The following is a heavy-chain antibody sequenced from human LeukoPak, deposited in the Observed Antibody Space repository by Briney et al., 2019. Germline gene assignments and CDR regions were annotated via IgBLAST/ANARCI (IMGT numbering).Heavy chain of an antibody. J-gene: IGHJ4*02. D-gene: IGHD3-22*01. CDR1: GYTFTSYY. CDR3: ARGYYYDSSGIWGDFDY. V-gene: IGHV1-46*01. Sequence: ASVKVSCTASGYTFTSYYMHWVRQAPGQGLEWMGIINPSGGSTSYAQKFQGRVTMTRDTPTSTVYMELSSLRSEDTAVYYCARGYYYDSSGIWGDFDYWGQGTLVTVSS. CDR2: INPSGGST.